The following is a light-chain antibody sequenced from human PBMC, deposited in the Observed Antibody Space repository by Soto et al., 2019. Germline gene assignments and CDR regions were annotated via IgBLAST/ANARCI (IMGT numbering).Light chain of an antibody. CDR3: QQYGSTPLT. J-gene: IGKJ4*01. V-gene: IGKV3-20*01. CDR2: DAS. CDR1: QSVRSNY. Sequence: EIVLTQSPDTLSLSPGERATLSCRASQSVRSNYLAWYQQKPGQAPRFLIYDASSRATGIPDRFSGSGSGTDFTLTISRLEPEEFAVYYCQQYGSTPLTFGEGTKVDIK.